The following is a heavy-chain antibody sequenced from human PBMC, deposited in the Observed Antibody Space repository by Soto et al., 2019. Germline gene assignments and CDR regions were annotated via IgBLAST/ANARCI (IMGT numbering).Heavy chain of an antibody. CDR2: MNLDTGGE. V-gene: IGHV1-2*02. CDR1: GYTFSDYF. Sequence: ASVKVSCKASGYTFSDYFIHWIRQAPGQRLQSMGWMNLDTGGELYAQSFKGRVSTSSDTSTRTVYMVLRGLPGEERAVHYCARGTIALAGPREDFFYCLDIWGQGTAVTVAS. CDR3: ARGTIALAGPREDFFYCLDI. J-gene: IGHJ6*02. D-gene: IGHD6-19*01.